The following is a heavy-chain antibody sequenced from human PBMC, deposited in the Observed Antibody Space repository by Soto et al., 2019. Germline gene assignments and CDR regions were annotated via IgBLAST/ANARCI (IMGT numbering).Heavy chain of an antibody. CDR3: ATEPEGGGMDV. J-gene: IGHJ6*02. CDR2: ISSSGSTI. CDR1: GFTFSSYE. Sequence: GGSLRLSCAASGFTFSSYEMNWVRQAPGKGLEWVSYISSSGSTIYYADSVKGRFTISRDNAKNSLYLQMNSLRAEDTAVYYCATEPEGGGMDVWGQGTTVTVSS. V-gene: IGHV3-48*03.